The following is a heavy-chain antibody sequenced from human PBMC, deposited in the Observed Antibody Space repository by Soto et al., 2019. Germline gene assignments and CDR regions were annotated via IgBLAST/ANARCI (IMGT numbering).Heavy chain of an antibody. CDR3: ARDNWLVPAGKENWFDP. CDR2: ISSSGSTI. Sequence: GGSLRLSCAASGFTFSDYYMSWIRQAPGKGLEWVSYISSSGSTIYYADSVKGRFTISRDNAKNSLYLQMNSLRAEDTAVYYCARDNWLVPAGKENWFDPWGQGTLVTVSS. CDR1: GFTFSDYY. D-gene: IGHD2-2*01. J-gene: IGHJ5*02. V-gene: IGHV3-11*01.